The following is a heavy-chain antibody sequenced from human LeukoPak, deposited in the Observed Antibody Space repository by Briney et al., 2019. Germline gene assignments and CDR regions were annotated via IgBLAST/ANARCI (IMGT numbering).Heavy chain of an antibody. CDR1: GYTFTGYY. CDR3: ARDLGTIRLGFYMDV. CDR2: INPNSGGT. J-gene: IGHJ6*03. V-gene: IGHV1-2*02. D-gene: IGHD3-16*01. Sequence: ASVKVSCKASGYTFTGYYMHWVRQAPGQGLEWMGWINPNSGGTNYAQKFQGRVTMTRDTSISTAYMELSGLRSDDTAVYYCARDLGTIRLGFYMDVWGKGTTVTVSS.